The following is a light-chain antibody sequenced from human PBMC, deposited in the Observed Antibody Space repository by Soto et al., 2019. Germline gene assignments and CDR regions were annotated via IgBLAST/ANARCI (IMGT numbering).Light chain of an antibody. V-gene: IGLV2-8*01. CDR1: SSDVGGYNY. CDR2: EVS. J-gene: IGLJ2*01. Sequence: QSALTQPPSASGSPGQSVTISCTGTSSDVGGYNYVSWYQQHPGKAPKLIIYEVSKRPSGVPDRFAGSKPGNTASLTFSGLQAEDEADYYCSSYAGSNNYVVFGGGTKVTVL. CDR3: SSYAGSNNYVV.